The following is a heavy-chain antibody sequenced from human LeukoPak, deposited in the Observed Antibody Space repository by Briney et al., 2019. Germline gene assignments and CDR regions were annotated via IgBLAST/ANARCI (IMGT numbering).Heavy chain of an antibody. CDR2: ISGSGGST. D-gene: IGHD6-19*01. Sequence: PGGSLRLSCAASGXTFSSYAMRWVRQAPGKGLEWVSGISGSGGSTYYADSVKGRFTISRDNSKNTLYLQMNSLRAEDTAVYYCAAVAGYYYYAMDVWGQGTTVTVSS. CDR1: GXTFSSYA. J-gene: IGHJ6*02. V-gene: IGHV3-23*01. CDR3: AAVAGYYYYAMDV.